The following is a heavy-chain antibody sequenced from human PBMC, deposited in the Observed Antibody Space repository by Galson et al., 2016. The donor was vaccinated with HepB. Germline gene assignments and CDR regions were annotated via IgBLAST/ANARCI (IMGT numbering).Heavy chain of an antibody. V-gene: IGHV4-59*12. CDR3: ARDEPGRFGVTLYKGFDV. J-gene: IGHJ3*01. D-gene: IGHD3-3*01. CDR1: GGSISGYY. Sequence: ETLSLTCAVSGGSISGYYWSWIRQSPSKGLAWNGYIHYSGSTKYNPSLKSRLAISLDTSRNLFSLRLKSVTAAETAVYYCARDEPGRFGVTLYKGFDVWGQGTLVSVSS. CDR2: IHYSGST.